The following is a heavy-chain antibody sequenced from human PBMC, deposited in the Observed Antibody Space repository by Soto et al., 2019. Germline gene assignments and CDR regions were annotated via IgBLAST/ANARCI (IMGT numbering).Heavy chain of an antibody. CDR3: ARDPHKYDILTGLSYYYYMDV. CDR1: GGTFSSYT. V-gene: IGHV1-69*04. Sequence: SVKVSCKASGGTFSSYTISWVRQAPGQGLEWMGRIIPILGIANYAQKFQGRVTITADKSTSTAYMELSSLRSEDTAVYYCARDPHKYDILTGLSYYYYMDVWGKGTTVTVSS. J-gene: IGHJ6*03. D-gene: IGHD3-9*01. CDR2: IIPILGIA.